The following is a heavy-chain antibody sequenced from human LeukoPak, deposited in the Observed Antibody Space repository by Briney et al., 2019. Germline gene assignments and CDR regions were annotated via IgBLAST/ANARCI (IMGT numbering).Heavy chain of an antibody. D-gene: IGHD6-19*01. CDR1: GYTFTSYG. CDR3: ARVWGIAVADGKNLDY. CDR2: ISAYNGNT. Sequence: ASVKVSCTASGYTFTSYGISWVRQAPGQGLEWMGWISAYNGNTNYAQKLQGRVTMTTDTSTSTAYMELRSLRSDDTAVYYCARVWGIAVADGKNLDYWGQGTLVTVSS. V-gene: IGHV1-18*01. J-gene: IGHJ4*02.